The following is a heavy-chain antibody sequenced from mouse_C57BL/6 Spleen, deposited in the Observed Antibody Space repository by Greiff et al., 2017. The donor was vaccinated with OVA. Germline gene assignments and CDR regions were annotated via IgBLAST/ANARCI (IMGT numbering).Heavy chain of an antibody. D-gene: IGHD2-13*01. V-gene: IGHV7-3*01. CDR1: GFTFTDYY. Sequence: VQLKESGGGLVQPGGSLSLSCAASGFTFTDYYMSWVRQPPGKALEWLGFIRNKANGYTTEYSASVKGRFTISSDNSQSILYLQMNALRAEDSATHYCASSYGDAGFAHWGAGSLVTVS. CDR2: IRNKANGYTT. CDR3: ASSYGDAGFAH. J-gene: IGHJ3*01.